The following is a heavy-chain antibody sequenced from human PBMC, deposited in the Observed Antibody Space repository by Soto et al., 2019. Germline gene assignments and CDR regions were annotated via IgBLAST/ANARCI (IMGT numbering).Heavy chain of an antibody. V-gene: IGHV4-61*08. CDR2: IYYSGST. J-gene: IGHJ5*02. CDR1: GASIYNGGYF. D-gene: IGHD3-22*01. CDR3: ARATYYCDSSGYYLYGS. Sequence: PSETLSLTCSVSGASIYNGGYFWSWIRQPPGKGLEWIGYIYYSGSTNYNPSLKSRVTISVDTSKNQFSLKLSSVTAADTAVYYCARATYYCDSSGYYLYGSWGQGTLVTVSS.